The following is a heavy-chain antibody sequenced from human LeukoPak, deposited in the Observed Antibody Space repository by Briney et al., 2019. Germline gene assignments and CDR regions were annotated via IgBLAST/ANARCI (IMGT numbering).Heavy chain of an antibody. CDR1: GGSISSGGYY. J-gene: IGHJ3*02. CDR3: ARVIPKDAFDI. V-gene: IGHV4-31*03. Sequence: SETLSLTCTVSGGSISSGGYYWSWIRQHPGKGLEWIGYIYYSGSTYYNPSLKSRVTISVDTSKNQFSLKLSSVTAADTAVYYCARVIPKDAFDIWGQGTMVTVSS. CDR2: IYYSGST. D-gene: IGHD2-2*02.